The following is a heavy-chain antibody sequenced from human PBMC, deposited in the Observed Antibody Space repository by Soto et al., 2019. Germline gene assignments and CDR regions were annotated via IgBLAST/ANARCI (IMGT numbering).Heavy chain of an antibody. D-gene: IGHD3-22*01. V-gene: IGHV4-30-2*01. J-gene: IGHJ5*02. CDR1: GGSISSGGYS. CDR3: ARRLYDHDGSTVYYDPYNWFDP. Sequence: PSETLSLTCAVSGGSISSGGYSWSWIRQPPGKGLEWIGYIYHSGSTYYNPSLKSRVTISVDRSKNQFSLKLSSVTAADTAVYYCARRLYDHDGSTVYYDPYNWFDPWGQGALVTVSS. CDR2: IYHSGST.